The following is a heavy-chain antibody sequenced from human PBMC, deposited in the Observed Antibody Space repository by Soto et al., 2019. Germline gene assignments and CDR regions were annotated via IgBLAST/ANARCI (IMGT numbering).Heavy chain of an antibody. V-gene: IGHV3-48*02. D-gene: IGHD7-27*01. CDR1: GFTFSSYS. J-gene: IGHJ3*02. CDR2: ISSSSSTI. CDR3: ARDELGNGDHDAFDI. Sequence: GGSLRLSCTASGFTFSSYSMNWVRQAPGKGLEWVSYISSSSSTIYYADSVKGRFTISRDNAKNSLYLQMNSLRDEDTAVYYYARDELGNGDHDAFDIWGQGTMVTVSS.